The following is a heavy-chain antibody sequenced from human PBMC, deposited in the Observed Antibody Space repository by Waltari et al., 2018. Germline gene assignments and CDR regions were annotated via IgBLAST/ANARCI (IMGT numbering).Heavy chain of an antibody. CDR1: GLVLTTNP. J-gene: IGHJ4*02. V-gene: IGHV3-53*01. CDR3: VGHGPTGTRYYFDY. CDR2: MYSGGTT. Sequence: EVQLVESGGGLLQPGGSLRLSCAASGLVLTTNPMIGAPQDQGKGLEWVSVMYSGGTTYYADSLEGRFTISRDTSENTLYLQMNSLRVEDTAIYYCVGHGPTGTRYYFDYWGQGTLITVSS. D-gene: IGHD3-16*02.